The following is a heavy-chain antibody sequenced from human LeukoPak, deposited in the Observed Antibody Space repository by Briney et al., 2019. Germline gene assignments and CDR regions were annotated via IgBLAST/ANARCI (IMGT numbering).Heavy chain of an antibody. Sequence: ASVKVSCKASGYTFTSHGISWVRQAPGQGLEWMGWISAYNGNTNYAQKLQGRVTMTTDTSTSTAYMELRSLRSDDTAVYYCARDFYGGHQTIEYYYYYYGMDVWGQGTTVTVSS. J-gene: IGHJ6*02. CDR3: ARDFYGGHQTIEYYYYYYGMDV. V-gene: IGHV1-18*01. CDR2: ISAYNGNT. D-gene: IGHD2/OR15-2a*01. CDR1: GYTFTSHG.